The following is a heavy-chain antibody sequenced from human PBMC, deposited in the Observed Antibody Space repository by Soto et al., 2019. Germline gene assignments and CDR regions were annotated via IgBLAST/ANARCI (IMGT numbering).Heavy chain of an antibody. V-gene: IGHV3-21*01. Sequence: PGGSLRLSCAASGFTFSSYSMNWVRQAPGKGLEWVSSISSSSSYIYYADSVKGRFTISRDNAKTSLWLQMNSLRAEDTAVYYCARGGSIAARPYDYWGQGTLVTVSS. J-gene: IGHJ4*02. D-gene: IGHD6-6*01. CDR1: GFTFSSYS. CDR2: ISSSSSYI. CDR3: ARGGSIAARPYDY.